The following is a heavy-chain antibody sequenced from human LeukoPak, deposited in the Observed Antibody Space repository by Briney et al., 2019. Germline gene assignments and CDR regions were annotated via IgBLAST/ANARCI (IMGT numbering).Heavy chain of an antibody. CDR1: GFTFSRYS. Sequence: PGGSLRLSCAASGFTFSRYSMNWVRQAPGKGLEWVSSISSSSSYIYYADSVKGRFTISRDNAKNSLYLQMNSLRAEDTAVYYCARGVGIAAAGNWFDPWGQGTLVTVSS. V-gene: IGHV3-21*01. CDR3: ARGVGIAAAGNWFDP. J-gene: IGHJ5*02. D-gene: IGHD6-13*01. CDR2: ISSSSSYI.